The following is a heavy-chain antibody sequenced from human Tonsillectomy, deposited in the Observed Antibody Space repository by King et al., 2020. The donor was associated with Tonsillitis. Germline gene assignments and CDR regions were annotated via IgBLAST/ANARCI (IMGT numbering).Heavy chain of an antibody. D-gene: IGHD3-10*01. CDR2: TSPYNGNT. V-gene: IGHV1-18*01. CDR3: ARDRLGFGEFSNDAFDI. CDR1: GYSFSNYG. J-gene: IGHJ3*02. Sequence: QLVQSGAEVKKPGASVKVSCKASGYSFSNYGISWVRQAPGQGLEWMGWTSPYNGNTNYAEKFQGRVTMTTDTSTSTAYMELRSLRSDDTAVYYCARDRLGFGEFSNDAFDIWGQGTVVTVSS.